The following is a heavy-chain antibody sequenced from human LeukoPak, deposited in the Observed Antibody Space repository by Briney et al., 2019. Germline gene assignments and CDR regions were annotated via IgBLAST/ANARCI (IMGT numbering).Heavy chain of an antibody. CDR3: ARDPLDRQQLAKGYFDY. V-gene: IGHV3-30*02. D-gene: IGHD6-13*01. Sequence: PGGSLRLSCAASGFTFSNYAMNWVRQAPGKGLEWVAFIRYDGSNNYYADSVQGRFTIYRDNSKNTMYLQMKSLRGEDAAVYYCARDPLDRQQLAKGYFDYWGQGTLVTVSS. CDR2: IRYDGSNN. J-gene: IGHJ4*02. CDR1: GFTFSNYA.